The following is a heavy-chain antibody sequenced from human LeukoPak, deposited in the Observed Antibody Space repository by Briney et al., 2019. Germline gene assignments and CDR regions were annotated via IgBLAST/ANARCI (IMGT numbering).Heavy chain of an antibody. D-gene: IGHD2-2*01. Sequence: SETLSLTCAVSGGSISSSNWWSWVRQPPGKGLEWIGEIYHSGSTNYNPSLKSRVTISVDKSKNQFSLKLSSVTAADTAVYYCARVRAVVPAAPFDYWGQGTLVTVSS. CDR2: IYHSGST. CDR3: ARVRAVVPAAPFDY. CDR1: GGSISSSNW. V-gene: IGHV4-4*02. J-gene: IGHJ4*02.